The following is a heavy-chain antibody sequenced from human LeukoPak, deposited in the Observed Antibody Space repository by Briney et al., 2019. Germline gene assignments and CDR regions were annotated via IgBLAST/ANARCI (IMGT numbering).Heavy chain of an antibody. V-gene: IGHV3-30*03. J-gene: IGHJ6*02. CDR1: GFTFSSYG. D-gene: IGHD4-17*01. CDR3: ARRLTTRSGMDV. CDR2: ISYDGSNK. Sequence: PGRSLRLSCAVSGFTFSSYGMHWVRQAPGKGLEWVAVISYDGSNKYYADSVKGRFTISRDNSKNTLYLQMNSLRAEDTAVYYCARRLTTRSGMDVWGQGTTVTVSS.